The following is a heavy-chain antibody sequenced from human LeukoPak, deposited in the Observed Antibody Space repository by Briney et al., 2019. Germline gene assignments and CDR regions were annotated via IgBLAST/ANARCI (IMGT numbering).Heavy chain of an antibody. J-gene: IGHJ4*02. V-gene: IGHV4-39*01. CDR3: ATDTPGSSSWY. D-gene: IGHD6-13*01. CDR1: GGSISKSYYY. CDR2: IYYSGTT. Sequence: SETLSLTCTVSGGSISKSYYYWGWTRQPPGEALEWIGRIYYSGTTYYKPSLKSRVTISVDTSKNQFSLRLRSVTAADTAVYYCATDTPGSSSWYWGRGTLVIVSS.